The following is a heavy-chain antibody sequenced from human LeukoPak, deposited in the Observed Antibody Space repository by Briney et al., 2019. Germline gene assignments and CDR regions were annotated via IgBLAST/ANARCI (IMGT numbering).Heavy chain of an antibody. CDR1: GYTFTSYG. CDR2: IIPIFGIA. CDR3: AVDTAMLPFDY. D-gene: IGHD5-18*01. Sequence: GASVKVSCKASGYTFTSYGISWVRQAPGQGLEWMGRIIPIFGIANYAQKFQGRVTITADKSTSTAYMELSSLRSEDTAVYYCAVDTAMLPFDYWGQGTLVTVSS. J-gene: IGHJ4*02. V-gene: IGHV1-69*04.